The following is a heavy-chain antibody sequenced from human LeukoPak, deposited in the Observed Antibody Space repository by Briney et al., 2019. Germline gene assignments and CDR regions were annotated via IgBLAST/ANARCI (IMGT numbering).Heavy chain of an antibody. Sequence: SETLSLTCTVSCGSISSNSHYWAWIRQPPGKGLEWIGSIHYSGSTFYSPSLKSRVTISVDTSKNQFSLILTSVTASDTAVYYCAREEASVGDYWGQGILVTVSS. CDR1: CGSISSNSHY. J-gene: IGHJ4*02. CDR2: IHYSGST. V-gene: IGHV4-39*01. D-gene: IGHD2-21*01. CDR3: AREEASVGDY.